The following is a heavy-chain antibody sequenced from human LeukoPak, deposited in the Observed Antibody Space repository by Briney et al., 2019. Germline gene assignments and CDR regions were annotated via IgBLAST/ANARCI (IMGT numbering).Heavy chain of an antibody. CDR3: ARGYYYDSSFFDY. Sequence: VASVKVSCTASGYTFTSYDINWVRQATGQGLEWMGWMNPNSGNTGYAQKFQGRVTMTRNTSISTAYMELSSLRSEDTAVYYCARGYYYDSSFFDYWGQGTLVTVSS. CDR2: MNPNSGNT. CDR1: GYTFTSYD. D-gene: IGHD3-22*01. V-gene: IGHV1-8*01. J-gene: IGHJ4*02.